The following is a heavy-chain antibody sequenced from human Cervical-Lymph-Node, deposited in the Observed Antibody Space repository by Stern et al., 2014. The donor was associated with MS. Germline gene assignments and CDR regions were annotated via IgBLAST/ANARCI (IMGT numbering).Heavy chain of an antibody. V-gene: IGHV1-69*01. Sequence: VQLVESGAEVKKPGSSVKVSCKVSGGTFSSYAINWVRQAPGQGLEWMGGIIPILDTANYAQTVQGRVTLSADESTSTAYMELSSLRSDDTAVYYCARDKRVTTILGVAVNWFDPWGQGTLVTVSS. D-gene: IGHD3-3*01. CDR2: IIPILDTA. CDR1: GGTFSSYA. J-gene: IGHJ5*02. CDR3: ARDKRVTTILGVAVNWFDP.